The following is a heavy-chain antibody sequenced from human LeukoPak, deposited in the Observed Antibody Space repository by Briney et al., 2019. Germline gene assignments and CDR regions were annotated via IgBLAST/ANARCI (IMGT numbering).Heavy chain of an antibody. D-gene: IGHD3-10*01. Sequence: GGSLRLSCAASGFTFSNYNINWVRQAPGKGLEWVSSISSSSAYIYYADSVKGRFTISRDNAKNSLYLQMNSLRAEDTAVYYCARSMIRGVVYFDYWCQGTLVTVSS. J-gene: IGHJ4*02. V-gene: IGHV3-21*01. CDR2: ISSSSAYI. CDR1: GFTFSNYN. CDR3: ARSMIRGVVYFDY.